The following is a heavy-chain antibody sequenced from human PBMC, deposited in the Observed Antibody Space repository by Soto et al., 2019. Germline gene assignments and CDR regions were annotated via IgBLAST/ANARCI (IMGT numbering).Heavy chain of an antibody. J-gene: IGHJ4*02. CDR2: IRSKANSYAT. D-gene: IGHD2-2*01. Sequence: PGGSLRLSCAASGFTFSGSAMHWVRQASGKGLEWVGRIRSKANSYATAYAASVKGRFTISRDDSKNTAYLQMNSLKTEDTAVYYCNIDSIHCSSTSCYSSDYWGQGTLVTVSS. CDR3: NIDSIHCSSTSCYSSDY. V-gene: IGHV3-73*01. CDR1: GFTFSGSA.